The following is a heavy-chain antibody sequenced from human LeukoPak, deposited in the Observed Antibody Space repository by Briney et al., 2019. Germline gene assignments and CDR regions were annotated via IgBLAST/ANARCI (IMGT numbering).Heavy chain of an antibody. CDR2: IYWDHDK. D-gene: IGHD2-15*01. V-gene: IGHV2-5*02. Sequence: SGPTLVNPTQTLTLTCTFSGFSLSTSGVGVGWIRQPPGKALEWLALIYWDHDKRYSPSLKSRLTITKDTSKNQVVLTMTNMDPVDTATYYCAHLGSDCSGGSCFAFDIWGQGTMVTVSS. CDR3: AHLGSDCSGGSCFAFDI. J-gene: IGHJ3*02. CDR1: GFSLSTSGVG.